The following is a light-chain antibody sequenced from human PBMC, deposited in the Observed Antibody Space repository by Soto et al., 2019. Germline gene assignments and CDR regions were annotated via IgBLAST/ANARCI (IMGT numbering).Light chain of an antibody. J-gene: IGLJ2*01. V-gene: IGLV2-8*01. Sequence: QSALTQPPSASGSPGQSVTISCTGTSSVIGGYNYVSWYQQHPGKAPKLMIYEVTKRPSGVPDRFSGSKSGNTASLTVSGLHAEDEADYYCSSPAGSNNLGVFGGGTKLTVL. CDR3: SSPAGSNNLGV. CDR2: EVT. CDR1: SSVIGGYNY.